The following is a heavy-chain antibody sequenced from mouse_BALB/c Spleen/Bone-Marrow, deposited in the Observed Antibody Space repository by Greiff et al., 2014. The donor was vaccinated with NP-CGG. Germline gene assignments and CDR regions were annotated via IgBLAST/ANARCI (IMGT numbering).Heavy chain of an antibody. V-gene: IGHV5-9-1*01. CDR1: GFTFSNYD. D-gene: IGHD2-4*01. CDR2: ISSGGYYP. CDR3: ATGDYGAWFAC. J-gene: IGHJ3*01. Sequence: DVMLVESGGDLVKPGGSLKLSCAASGFTFSNYDMSWGRQTPEKRLEWVATISSGGYYPYYPDSVKGRFTISRDNAKNTLYLQMSSLRSEDTAMYYCATGDYGAWFACWGQGTLVTVSA.